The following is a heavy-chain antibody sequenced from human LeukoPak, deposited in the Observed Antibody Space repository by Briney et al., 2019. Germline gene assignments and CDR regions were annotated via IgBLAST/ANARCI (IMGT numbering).Heavy chain of an antibody. J-gene: IGHJ6*03. CDR2: IYYSGST. CDR3: ATLTTVVTPSGTSYYYYMDV. CDR1: GGFISSYY. D-gene: IGHD4-23*01. Sequence: PSETLSLTCTVSGGFISSYYWSWIRQPPGKGLEWIGYIYYSGSTNYNPSLKSRVTISVDTSKNQFSLKLSSVTAADTAVYYCATLTTVVTPSGTSYYYYMDVWGKGTTVTVSS. V-gene: IGHV4-59*08.